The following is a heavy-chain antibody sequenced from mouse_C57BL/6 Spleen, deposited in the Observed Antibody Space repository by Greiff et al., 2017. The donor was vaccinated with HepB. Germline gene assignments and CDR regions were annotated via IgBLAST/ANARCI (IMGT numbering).Heavy chain of an antibody. CDR2: IYPSDSET. CDR1: GYTFTSYW. D-gene: IGHD2-4*01. CDR3: ARMITYAMDY. J-gene: IGHJ4*01. Sequence: QVQLKQPGAELVRPGSSVKLSCKASGYTFTSYWMDCVKQRPGQGLEWIGNIYPSDSETHYNQKFKDKATLTVDKSSSTAYMQLSSLTSEDSAVYYCARMITYAMDYWGQGTSVTVSS. V-gene: IGHV1-61*01.